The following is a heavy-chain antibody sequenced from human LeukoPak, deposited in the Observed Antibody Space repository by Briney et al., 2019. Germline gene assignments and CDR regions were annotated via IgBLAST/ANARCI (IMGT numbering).Heavy chain of an antibody. D-gene: IGHD2-2*01. CDR2: IITIFGTA. Sequence: SVKVSCKASGGTFSSYAISWVRQPPGQGLAWMGGIITIFGTANYAQKFQGRVTITADKSTSTAYMELSSLRSEDTAVYYCARGGDIVVVPAASYYYGMDVWGRGTTVTVSS. CDR1: GGTFSSYA. J-gene: IGHJ6*04. V-gene: IGHV1-69*06. CDR3: ARGGDIVVVPAASYYYGMDV.